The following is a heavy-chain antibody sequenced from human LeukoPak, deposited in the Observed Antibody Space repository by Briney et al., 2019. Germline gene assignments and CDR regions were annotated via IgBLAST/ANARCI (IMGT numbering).Heavy chain of an antibody. Sequence: PGGSLRLSCAASGFTFSSYAMHWVRQAPGKGLEWVSAISGSGGSTYYADSVKGRFTISRDNSKNTLYLQMNSLRAEDTAVYYCANPDEGSTTTHGDAFDIWGQGIMVTVSS. CDR2: ISGSGGST. D-gene: IGHD1-26*01. V-gene: IGHV3-23*01. CDR3: ANPDEGSTTTHGDAFDI. CDR1: GFTFSSYA. J-gene: IGHJ3*02.